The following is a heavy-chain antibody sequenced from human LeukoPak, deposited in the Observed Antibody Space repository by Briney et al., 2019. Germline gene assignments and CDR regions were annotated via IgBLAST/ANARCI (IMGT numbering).Heavy chain of an antibody. Sequence: GGSLRLSCAASGFTFSSYGMSWVRQAPGKGLEWVSAISGSGGSTYYADSVKGRFTISRDNARNSLYLQMNSLRAEDTALYYCARDSYDYVWGSYRYNIDSWGQGTLVTVSS. D-gene: IGHD3-16*02. CDR1: GFTFSSYG. V-gene: IGHV3-23*01. CDR3: ARDSYDYVWGSYRYNIDS. J-gene: IGHJ4*02. CDR2: ISGSGGST.